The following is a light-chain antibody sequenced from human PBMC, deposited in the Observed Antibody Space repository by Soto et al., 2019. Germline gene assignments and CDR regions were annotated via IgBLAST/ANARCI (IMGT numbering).Light chain of an antibody. V-gene: IGKV3-20*01. Sequence: EIVLTQYPATLSLSPGERATLSCRASQSLSSGSLAWYQQRVGQAPRLLLFGTSDRATGIPDRFRGSGSGTDFTLIISRLEPEDFEVYYCQPYGSSSWTLGQGTKVDI. CDR1: QSLSSGS. CDR3: QPYGSSSWT. J-gene: IGKJ1*01. CDR2: GTS.